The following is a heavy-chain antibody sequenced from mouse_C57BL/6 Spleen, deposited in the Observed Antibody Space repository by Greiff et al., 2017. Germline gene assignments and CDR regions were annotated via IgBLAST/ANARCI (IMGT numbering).Heavy chain of an antibody. Sequence: QVQLQQSGAELVKPGASVKISCKASGYAFSSYWMNWVKQRPGKGLEWIGQIYPGDGDTNYNGKFKGKATLTADKSSSTAYMQLSSLTSEDSAVYFCARSGPSYYDSWFAYWGQGTLVTVSA. CDR3: ARSGPSYYDSWFAY. D-gene: IGHD2-4*01. CDR2: IYPGDGDT. CDR1: GYAFSSYW. J-gene: IGHJ3*01. V-gene: IGHV1-80*01.